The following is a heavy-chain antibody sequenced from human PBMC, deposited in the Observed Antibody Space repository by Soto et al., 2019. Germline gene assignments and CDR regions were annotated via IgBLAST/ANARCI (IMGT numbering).Heavy chain of an antibody. V-gene: IGHV1-46*01. J-gene: IGHJ4*02. D-gene: IGHD6-6*01. CDR1: GYTFSSYY. CDR3: ARRGYSSSSFAYFDS. CDR2: INPSGGST. Sequence: QVQLVQSGAEVKKPGASVKVSCKASGYTFSSYYMHWVRQAPGQGLEWMGIINPSGGSTSYAQKFQGRVTMTRDTSTSTVYMELSSLRSEDTAVYYCARRGYSSSSFAYFDSWGQGTLVTVSS.